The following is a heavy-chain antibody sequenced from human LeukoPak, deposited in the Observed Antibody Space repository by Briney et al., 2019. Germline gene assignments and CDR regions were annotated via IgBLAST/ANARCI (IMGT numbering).Heavy chain of an antibody. J-gene: IGHJ4*02. Sequence: KPSQTLSLTCTVSGGSISSGSYYWSWIRQPAGKGLEWIGRIYTSGSTNYNPSLKSRVTISVDTSKNQFSLKLSSVTAADTAVYYCAIAAAGSLTYWGQGTLVTVSS. D-gene: IGHD6-13*01. V-gene: IGHV4-61*02. CDR2: IYTSGST. CDR3: AIAAAGSLTY. CDR1: GGSISSGSYY.